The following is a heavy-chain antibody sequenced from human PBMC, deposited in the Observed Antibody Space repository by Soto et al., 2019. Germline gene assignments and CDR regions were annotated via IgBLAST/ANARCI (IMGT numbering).Heavy chain of an antibody. J-gene: IGHJ4*02. D-gene: IGHD2-2*01. CDR3: ARGVVPAAMLFDY. CDR1: GGIPSTFI. CDR2: IYYSGST. Sequence: SEERCHPQTGSGGIPSTFIWVVCRPAPGKGLEWSGYIYYSGSTNYNPSLKSRVTISVDTSKNQFSLKLSSVTAADTAVYYCARGVVPAAMLFDYWGQGTLVTVSS. V-gene: IGHV4-59*01.